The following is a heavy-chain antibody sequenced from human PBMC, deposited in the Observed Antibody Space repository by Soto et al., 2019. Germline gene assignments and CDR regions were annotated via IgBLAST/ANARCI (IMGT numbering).Heavy chain of an antibody. CDR3: AREPGAGGNSALTLDY. V-gene: IGHV3-23*01. CDR2: ISGSGGST. CDR1: GFTFSSYA. Sequence: EVQLLESGGGLVQPGGSLRLSCAASGFTFSSYAMSWVRQAPGKGLEWVSAISGSGGSTYYADSVKGRFTISRDNSKNTLYLQMNSLRAEDTAVYYCAREPGAGGNSALTLDYWGQGTLVTVSS. D-gene: IGHD2-21*02. J-gene: IGHJ4*02.